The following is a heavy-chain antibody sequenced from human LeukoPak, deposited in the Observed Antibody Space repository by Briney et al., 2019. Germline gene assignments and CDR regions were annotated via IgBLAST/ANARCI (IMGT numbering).Heavy chain of an antibody. CDR1: GGSISSYY. CDR2: IYYSGSN. V-gene: IGHV4-59*01. D-gene: IGHD6-13*01. Sequence: SETLSLTCTVSGGSISSYYWSWIRQPPGKGLEWIGYIYYSGSNNYNPSLKRRVTITVDTSKNPFSLKLSSVSAADTAVYYCARGVFAFDYWRQGTLVTVSS. CDR3: ARGVFAFDY. J-gene: IGHJ4*02.